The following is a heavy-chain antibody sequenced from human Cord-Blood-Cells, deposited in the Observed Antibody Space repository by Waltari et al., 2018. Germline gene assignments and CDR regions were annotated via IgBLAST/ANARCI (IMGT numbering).Heavy chain of an antibody. CDR3: AKVAVLVRGANDY. CDR2: IRYDGSNK. CDR1: GFTFSSYG. Sequence: QVQLVESGGGVVQPGGSLRLSCAASGFTFSSYGMHWVRKAPGKGLEWVAFIRYDGSNKYYADSVKGRFTISRDNSKNTLYLQMNSLRAEDTAVYYCAKVAVLVRGANDYWGQGTLVTVSS. V-gene: IGHV3-30*02. D-gene: IGHD3-10*01. J-gene: IGHJ4*02.